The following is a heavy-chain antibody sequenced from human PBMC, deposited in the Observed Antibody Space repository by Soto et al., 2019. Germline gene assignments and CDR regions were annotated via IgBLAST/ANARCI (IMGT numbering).Heavy chain of an antibody. CDR1: GYTFTSYG. V-gene: IGHV1-18*04. CDR3: ATRTSGYSSAWLGY. Sequence: ASVKVSWKASGYTFTSYGISWVRQAPGQGLEWMGWISAYNGNTNYAQKLQGRVTMTTDTSTSTAYMELRSLRSDDTAVYYCATRTSGYSSAWLGYWGQGTLVTVSS. CDR2: ISAYNGNT. D-gene: IGHD6-13*01. J-gene: IGHJ4*02.